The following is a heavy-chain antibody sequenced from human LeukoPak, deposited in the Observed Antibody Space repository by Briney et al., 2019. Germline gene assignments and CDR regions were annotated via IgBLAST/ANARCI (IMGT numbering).Heavy chain of an antibody. CDR3: ARAHSWQWLVSLIDY. D-gene: IGHD6-19*01. CDR2: ISSSSSYI. J-gene: IGHJ4*02. CDR1: GFTFGDYA. V-gene: IGHV3-21*01. Sequence: NPGGSLRLSCTASGFTFGDYAMSWVRQAPGKGLEWVSSISSSSSYIYYADSVKGRFTISRDNAKNSLYLQLNSLRAEDTAVYYCARAHSWQWLVSLIDYWGQGTLVTVSS.